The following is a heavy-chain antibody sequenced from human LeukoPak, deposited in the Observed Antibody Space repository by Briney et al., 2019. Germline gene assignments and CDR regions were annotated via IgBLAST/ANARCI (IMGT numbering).Heavy chain of an antibody. CDR1: GFSFSSYV. CDR2: IWYDGANK. V-gene: IGHV3-30*02. J-gene: IGHJ3*02. CDR3: AKGGGSKLKDAFDI. D-gene: IGHD5-12*01. Sequence: GGSLRLSCAASGFSFSSYVMHWVRQAPGKGLEWVAVIWYDGANKYYADSVKGRFTISRDNSKNTLDVQMNSLRAEDTAVYYCAKGGGSKLKDAFDIWGQGTVVAVSA.